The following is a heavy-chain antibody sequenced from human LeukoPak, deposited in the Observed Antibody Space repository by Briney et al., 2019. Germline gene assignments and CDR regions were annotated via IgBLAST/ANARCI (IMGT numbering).Heavy chain of an antibody. V-gene: IGHV3-23*01. CDR2: ISGSGGST. CDR3: ARVGGWLQFLSAFDI. Sequence: GGSLRLSCAVSGFTFSSYAMSWVRQAPGKGLEWVSAISGSGGSTYYADSVKGRFTISRDNSKNTLYLQMNSLGAEDTAVYYCARVGGWLQFLSAFDIWGQGTMVTVSS. D-gene: IGHD5-24*01. CDR1: GFTFSSYA. J-gene: IGHJ3*02.